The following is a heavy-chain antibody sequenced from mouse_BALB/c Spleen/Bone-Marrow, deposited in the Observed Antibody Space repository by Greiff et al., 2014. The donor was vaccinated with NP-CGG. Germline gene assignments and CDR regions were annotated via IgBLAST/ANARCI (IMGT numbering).Heavy chain of an antibody. V-gene: IGHV5-12*02. CDR3: ARPLYDGYYVAY. CDR2: ISNGGGST. CDR1: GFTFSDYY. D-gene: IGHD2-3*01. Sequence: EVKLVESGGGLVQPGGSLKLPCATSGFTFSDYYMYWVRQTPEKRLEWVAYISNGGGSTYYPDTVKGRFTISRDNAKNTLYLQMSRLKSVDTAMYYCARPLYDGYYVAYWGQGTLVTVSA. J-gene: IGHJ3*01.